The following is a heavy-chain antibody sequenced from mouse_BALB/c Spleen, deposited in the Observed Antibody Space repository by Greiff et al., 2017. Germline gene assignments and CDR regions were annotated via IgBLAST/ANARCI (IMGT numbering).Heavy chain of an antibody. CDR2: INPSTGYT. Sequence: QVQLKESGAELAKPGASVKMSCKASGYTFTSYWMHWVKQRPGQGLEWIGYINPSTGYTEYNQKFKDKATLTADKSSSTAYMQLSSLTSEDSAVYYCARVPYDYADYWGQGTTLTVSS. J-gene: IGHJ2*01. CDR3: ARVPYDYADY. CDR1: GYTFTSYW. V-gene: IGHV1-7*01. D-gene: IGHD2-4*01.